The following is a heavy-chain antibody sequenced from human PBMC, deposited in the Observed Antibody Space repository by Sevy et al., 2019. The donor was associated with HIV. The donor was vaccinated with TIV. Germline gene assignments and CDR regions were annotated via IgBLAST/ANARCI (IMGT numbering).Heavy chain of an antibody. V-gene: IGHV1-2*02. J-gene: IGHJ6*02. D-gene: IGHD2-2*02. CDR3: ARVVEPAGIDPYYYGVDV. Sequence: ASVKVSCKASGYTFTHYYIHWVRQAPGQGLEWMGWINPKSGGTNYAQMFHGRVTMTRDTSISTAYMELSRLRSDDTAVYYCARVVEPAGIDPYYYGVDVWGPGSTVTVSS. CDR1: GYTFTHYY. CDR2: INPKSGGT.